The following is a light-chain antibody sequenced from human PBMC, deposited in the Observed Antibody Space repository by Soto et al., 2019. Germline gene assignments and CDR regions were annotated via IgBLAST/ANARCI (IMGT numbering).Light chain of an antibody. Sequence: EIVLTQSPGTLSLSPGERATLSCRASQSVSDSFIAWYQQRPGQAPRLLIYGASQRATGIPDRFRGSGSGTHFILTINRLEPEDFAVYYCQHYKAFGGGTKVDIK. J-gene: IGKJ4*01. CDR1: QSVSDSF. CDR2: GAS. CDR3: QHYKA. V-gene: IGKV3-20*01.